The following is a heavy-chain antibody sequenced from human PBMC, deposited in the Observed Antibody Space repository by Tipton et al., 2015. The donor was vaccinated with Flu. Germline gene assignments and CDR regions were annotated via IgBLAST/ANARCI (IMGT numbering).Heavy chain of an antibody. D-gene: IGHD5-12*01. CDR3: ATLGNSGTDGFDI. V-gene: IGHV3-66*02. Sequence: VQLVQSGGGLIQPGGSLRLSCAASGFTVTSSYMSWVRQAPGKGLEWVSVIYGGGTTDYADSVKGRFTISRDKSKNALYLQWNSPTTEDTAVYYCATLGNSGTDGFDIWGQGTMVTISS. J-gene: IGHJ3*02. CDR2: IYGGGTT. CDR1: GFTVTSSY.